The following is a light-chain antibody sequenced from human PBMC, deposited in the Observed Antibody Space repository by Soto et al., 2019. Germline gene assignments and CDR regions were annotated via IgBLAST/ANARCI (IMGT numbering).Light chain of an antibody. J-gene: IGLJ2*01. CDR1: ISDVGGYNY. CDR3: SSYTTTSTLVV. V-gene: IGLV2-14*01. CDR2: EVS. Sequence: QSVLTQPRSVSGSPGQSVTISCTGTISDVGGYNYVSWYQHHPGKAPKLMISEVSNRPSGVSNRFSGSKSGNTASLTISGLQAEDEADYYCSSYTTTSTLVVFGGGTKLTVL.